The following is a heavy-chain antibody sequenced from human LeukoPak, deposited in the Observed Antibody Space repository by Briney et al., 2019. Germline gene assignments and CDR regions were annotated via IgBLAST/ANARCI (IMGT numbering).Heavy chain of an antibody. V-gene: IGHV3-66*01. CDR3: ARARDFDH. CDR1: GFTVSGNF. Sequence: PGGSLRLSCAVSGFTVSGNFMNWVRQAPGKGLEWVSVIHTGGSTYYADSVKGRFIISRDASKNTLYLQMNSLRAEDTAIYYCARARDFDHWGQGTLVTVSS. J-gene: IGHJ4*02. CDR2: IHTGGST.